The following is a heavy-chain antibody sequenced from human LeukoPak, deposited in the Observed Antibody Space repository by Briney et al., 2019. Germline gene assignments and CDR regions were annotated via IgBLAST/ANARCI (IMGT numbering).Heavy chain of an antibody. Sequence: GGSLRLSCAASGFTFSSYEMNWVRQAPGKGLEWVSYISSSGSTIYYADSVKGRFTISRANAKNSLFLQMNYLRAEETAVYYCAGKDWLRDRYYFDYWGQGTLVTVSS. CDR3: AGKDWLRDRYYFDY. CDR2: ISSSGSTI. V-gene: IGHV3-48*03. J-gene: IGHJ4*02. D-gene: IGHD3-9*01. CDR1: GFTFSSYE.